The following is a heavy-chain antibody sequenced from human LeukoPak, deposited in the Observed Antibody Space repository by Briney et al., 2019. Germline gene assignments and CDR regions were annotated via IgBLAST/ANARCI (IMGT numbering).Heavy chain of an antibody. CDR3: ASEPLGVDSTDVFDI. CDR2: IYTSGST. J-gene: IGHJ3*02. Sequence: SETLSLTCTVSGGSIRSYYWSWIRQPAGKGLEWIGRIYTSGSTNYNPSLKSRVTMSVDTSKNQFSLKLTSVTAADTAVYYCASEPLGVDSTDVFDIWGQGTMVTVSS. D-gene: IGHD2-2*01. V-gene: IGHV4-4*07. CDR1: GGSIRSYY.